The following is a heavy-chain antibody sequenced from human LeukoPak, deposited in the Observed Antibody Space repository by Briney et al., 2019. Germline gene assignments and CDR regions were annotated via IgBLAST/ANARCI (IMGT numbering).Heavy chain of an antibody. Sequence: PGGSLRLSCAASGFTFSSYAMTWVRQAPGKGLEWVSAISGSGGSTYYADSVKGRFTISRDNSKNTLYLQMNSLRAEDTAVYYCAEGVDSRRYYYMDVWGKGTTVTVSS. D-gene: IGHD5-12*01. V-gene: IGHV3-23*01. CDR3: AEGVDSRRYYYMDV. CDR2: ISGSGGST. J-gene: IGHJ6*03. CDR1: GFTFSSYA.